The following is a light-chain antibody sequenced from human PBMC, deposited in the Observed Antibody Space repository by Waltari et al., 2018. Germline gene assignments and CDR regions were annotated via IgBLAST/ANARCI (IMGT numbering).Light chain of an antibody. Sequence: EIVLTQSPATLSLSPGETATLSCRASHYISSNYLAWYQQKPGQAPRLLIYDASNRATGIADRFSGSGSGTDVTLTISRLEPEDFAMFYCQQYGNSPVTFGGGTKVEI. CDR2: DAS. V-gene: IGKV3-20*01. J-gene: IGKJ4*01. CDR1: HYISSNY. CDR3: QQYGNSPVT.